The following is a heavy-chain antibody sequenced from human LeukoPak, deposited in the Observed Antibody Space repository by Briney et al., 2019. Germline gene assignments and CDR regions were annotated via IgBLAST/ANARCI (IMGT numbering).Heavy chain of an antibody. CDR3: ARDSGQLVYGDYVCDY. D-gene: IGHD4-17*01. V-gene: IGHV1-2*02. CDR1: GYTFTGYY. Sequence: ASVKVSCKPSGYTFTGYYMHWVRQAPGQVLEWMGWINPNSGGTNYAQKFQGRVTMTRDTSITTAYMELNRLRSDDTAVYFCARDSGQLVYGDYVCDYWGQGTLVTVSS. CDR2: INPNSGGT. J-gene: IGHJ4*02.